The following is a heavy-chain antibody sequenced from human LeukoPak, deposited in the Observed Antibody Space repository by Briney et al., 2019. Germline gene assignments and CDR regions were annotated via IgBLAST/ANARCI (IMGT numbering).Heavy chain of an antibody. J-gene: IGHJ3*02. V-gene: IGHV4-34*01. CDR3: ARDMIVGGLGAFDI. CDR2: INHGGYT. D-gene: IGHD3-22*01. CDR1: GGSFTDYY. Sequence: SETLSLTCAVYGGSFTDYYWTWIRQPPGKGLEWIGEINHGGYTNYSPTLKSRVTLSVDTSKNQFSLKLSSVAAADTAVYFCARDMIVGGLGAFDIWGQGTIVTVSS.